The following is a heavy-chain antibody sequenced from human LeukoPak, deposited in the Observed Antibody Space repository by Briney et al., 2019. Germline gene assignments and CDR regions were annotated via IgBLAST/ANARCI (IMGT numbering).Heavy chain of an antibody. CDR1: GGSIRSSYYY. V-gene: IGHV4-39*07. J-gene: IGHJ4*02. D-gene: IGHD3-3*01. CDR2: IYDSGST. Sequence: SETLSLTCTVSGGSIRSSYYYWGWIRQPPGKGLEWIGSIYDSGSTYYNPSLKSRVTISVDTSKNQFSLKLSSVTAADTAVYYCARRTTIFGVAPTGYFDYWGQGTLVTVSS. CDR3: ARRTTIFGVAPTGYFDY.